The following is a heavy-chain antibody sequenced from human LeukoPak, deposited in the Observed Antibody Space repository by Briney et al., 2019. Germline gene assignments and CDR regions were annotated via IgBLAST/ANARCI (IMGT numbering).Heavy chain of an antibody. CDR2: IYYSGTT. J-gene: IGHJ4*02. CDR3: ARDSRGYYDSSGYFDY. V-gene: IGHV4-61*03. D-gene: IGHD3-22*01. CDR1: GDSVSSDSYY. Sequence: SETLSLTCTVSGDSVSSDSYYWSWIRQPPGKGLELIVYIYYSGTTKYNPSLKSRVTIAVDTSKNHFSLKLSSVTAADTAVYYCARDSRGYYDSSGYFDYWGQGTLVTVSS.